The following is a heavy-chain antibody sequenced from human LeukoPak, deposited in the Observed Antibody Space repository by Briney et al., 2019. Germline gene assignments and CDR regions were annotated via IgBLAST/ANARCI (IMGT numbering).Heavy chain of an antibody. V-gene: IGHV3-53*01. CDR3: ARDYDFWSGYYDY. CDR1: GFTVSSNY. Sequence: GGSLRLSCAVSGFTVSSNYMSWVRQAPGKGLEWVSAIYSGGSTYYADSVKGRFTISRDNSKNTLYLQMNSLRAEDTAVYYCARDYDFWSGYYDYWGQGTLVTVSS. J-gene: IGHJ4*02. D-gene: IGHD3-3*01. CDR2: IYSGGST.